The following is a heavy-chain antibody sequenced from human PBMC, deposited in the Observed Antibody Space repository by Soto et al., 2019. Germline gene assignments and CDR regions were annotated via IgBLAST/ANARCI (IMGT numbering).Heavy chain of an antibody. V-gene: IGHV1-2*02. J-gene: IGHJ4*02. CDR2: INPNSGGT. CDR3: ARRKGDYYDSSGYHYYFDY. CDR1: GYTFTDYY. Sequence: ASVKVSCKASGYTFTDYYVHWVRQAPGQGLEWMGWINPNSGGTKSAQKFQGRVTMTRDTSISTAYMELSRLRSDDTAGYYCARRKGDYYDSSGYHYYFDYWGQGTLVTVSS. D-gene: IGHD3-22*01.